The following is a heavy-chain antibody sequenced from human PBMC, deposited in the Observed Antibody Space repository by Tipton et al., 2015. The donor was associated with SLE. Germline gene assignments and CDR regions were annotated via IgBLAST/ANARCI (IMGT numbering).Heavy chain of an antibody. CDR2: INAYNGDT. V-gene: IGHV1-18*01. CDR1: GYIFTNYD. J-gene: IGHJ4*02. CDR3: ALTGTSF. D-gene: IGHD1-20*01. Sequence: QSGPEVKKPGASVKVSCKTSGYIFTNYDIAWVRQAPGQGLEWMGWINAYNGDTNYAQKVQGRVTMTTDTSTSTAYMELRSLRFDDTAIYYCALTGTSFWGQGTLVTVSS.